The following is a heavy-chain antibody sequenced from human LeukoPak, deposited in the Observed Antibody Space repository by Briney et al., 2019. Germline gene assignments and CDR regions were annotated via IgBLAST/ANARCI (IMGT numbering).Heavy chain of an antibody. V-gene: IGHV4-34*01. CDR1: GGSFSGYY. CDR3: ARGRGGPDY. CDR2: INHSGST. J-gene: IGHJ4*02. Sequence: PSETLSLTCAVYGGSFSGYYWIWIRQPPGKGLEWIGEINHSGSTNYNPSLKSRVTISVDTSKNQFSPKLSSVTAADTAVYYCARGRGGPDYWGQGTLVTVSS. D-gene: IGHD3-10*01.